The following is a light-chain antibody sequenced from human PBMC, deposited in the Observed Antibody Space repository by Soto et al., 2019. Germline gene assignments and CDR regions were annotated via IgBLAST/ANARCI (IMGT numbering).Light chain of an antibody. V-gene: IGKV1-8*01. CDR1: QGISSY. CDR3: QQYYSYPLT. Sequence: AIRMTQSPSSFSASTGDRVTITCRASQGISSYSPGIKKKPGKAPKLLIYAASTLQSGVPSRFSGSGSGTDFTLTISCLQSEDFATYYCQQYYSYPLTFGGGTKVEIK. J-gene: IGKJ4*01. CDR2: AAS.